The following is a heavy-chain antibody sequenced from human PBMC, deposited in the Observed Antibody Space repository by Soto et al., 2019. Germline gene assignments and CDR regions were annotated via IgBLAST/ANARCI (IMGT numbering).Heavy chain of an antibody. CDR1: GFIFSSFW. CDR2: INGDGASL. V-gene: IGHV3-74*03. J-gene: IGHJ6*02. Sequence: EVRLEEAGGGFVQPGGSLRVSWSGSGFIFSSFWMHWVRQGPGKGLEWVSRINGDGASLAYAESVKGRFSISRDNVKHTLHLQMNSLGVDDTAVYFCAREGSLGLDVWGRGTTVTVSS. D-gene: IGHD3-10*01. CDR3: AREGSLGLDV.